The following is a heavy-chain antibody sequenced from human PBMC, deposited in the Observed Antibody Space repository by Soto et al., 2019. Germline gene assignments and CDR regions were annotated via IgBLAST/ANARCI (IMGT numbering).Heavy chain of an antibody. CDR3: ARQDDFWSGSNWFDP. Sequence: SETLSLTCTVSGGSISSTNYYWGWIRQPPGKGLEWIGNVYYNGFTYYKPSLKSRVTISVDTSKNHFSLKLTSVTAADTAVHYCARQDDFWSGSNWFDPWGQGTLVT. J-gene: IGHJ5*02. V-gene: IGHV4-39*01. CDR1: GGSISSTNYY. D-gene: IGHD3-3*01. CDR2: VYYNGFT.